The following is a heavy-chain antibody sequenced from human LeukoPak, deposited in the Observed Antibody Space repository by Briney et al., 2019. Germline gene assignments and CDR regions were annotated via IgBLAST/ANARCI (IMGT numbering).Heavy chain of an antibody. D-gene: IGHD2-21*01. V-gene: IGHV3-23*01. CDR3: AKGNSDSWYSALEY. J-gene: IGHJ4*02. CDR2: ISASNGNT. CDR1: GFTFSSYA. Sequence: PGGSLRLSCAGSGFTFSSYAMTWVRQAPGKGLKWVSGISASNGNTYHADSVKGRFTISRDNSKGTLYLQMNSLRVEDTAVYYCAKGNSDSWYSALEYWGQGTLVTVSS.